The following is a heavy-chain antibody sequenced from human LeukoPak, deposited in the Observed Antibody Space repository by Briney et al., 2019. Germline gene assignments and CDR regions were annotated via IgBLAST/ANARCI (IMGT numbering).Heavy chain of an antibody. Sequence: SETLSLTCTVSGGSISSSSYYWGWIRQPPGKGLEWIGSIYYSGSTYYNPSLKSRVTISVDTSKNQFSLKLSSVTAADTAVYYCARLGRGVWFGELWDWFDPWGQGTLVTVSS. CDR1: GGSISSSSYY. J-gene: IGHJ5*02. CDR2: IYYSGST. CDR3: ARLGRGVWFGELWDWFDP. V-gene: IGHV4-39*01. D-gene: IGHD3-10*01.